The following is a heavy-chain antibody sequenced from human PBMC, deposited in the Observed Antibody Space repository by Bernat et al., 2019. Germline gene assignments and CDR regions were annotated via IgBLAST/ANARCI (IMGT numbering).Heavy chain of an antibody. CDR2: ISGSGGST. CDR1: GFTFSSYA. Sequence: EVQLLESGGGLVQPGGSLRLSCAASGFTFSSYAMSWVRQAPGKGLEWVSAISGSGGSTYYADSVKGRFTISRDNSKNTLYLQMNSLRAEDTAVYYCAKLDDFWSGYYYYFDYWGQGTLVTVSS. V-gene: IGHV3-23*01. CDR3: AKLDDFWSGYYYYFDY. J-gene: IGHJ4*02. D-gene: IGHD3-3*01.